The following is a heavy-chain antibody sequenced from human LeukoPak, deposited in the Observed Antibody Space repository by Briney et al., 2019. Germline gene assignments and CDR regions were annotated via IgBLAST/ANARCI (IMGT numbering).Heavy chain of an antibody. D-gene: IGHD1-26*01. J-gene: IGHJ3*02. V-gene: IGHV3-7*03. Sequence: PGGSLRLSCAASGFTFSSYWMNWVRQAPGKGLEWVANIKQDGSEKYYVDSVKGRFTISRDNAKNSLYLQMSSLTAEDTAVYYCARPGVGALTESAFDIWGQGTMVTVSS. CDR2: IKQDGSEK. CDR1: GFTFSSYW. CDR3: ARPGVGALTESAFDI.